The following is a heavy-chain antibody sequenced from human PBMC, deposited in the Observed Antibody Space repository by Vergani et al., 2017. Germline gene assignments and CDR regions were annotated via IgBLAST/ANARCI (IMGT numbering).Heavy chain of an antibody. V-gene: IGHV4-59*01. D-gene: IGHD1-26*01. J-gene: IGHJ4*02. CDR2: IYYSGST. CDR3: ARLGWELHGDY. Sequence: QVQLQESGPGLVKPSETLSLTCTVSGGSISSYYWSWIRQPPGKGLEWIGYIYYSGSTNYNPSLKSRVTISVDTSKNQFSLKLSSVTAADTAVYYCARLGWELHGDYWGQGTLVTVSS. CDR1: GGSISSYY.